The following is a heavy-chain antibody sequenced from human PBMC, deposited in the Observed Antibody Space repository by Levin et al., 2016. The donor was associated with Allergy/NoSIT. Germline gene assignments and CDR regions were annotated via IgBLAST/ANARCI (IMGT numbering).Heavy chain of an antibody. V-gene: IGHV4-59*08. J-gene: IGHJ4*02. CDR2: IYGNGNT. CDR3: TRLSRGEGWNSHYFDY. Sequence: WIRQPPGKGLEYIGYIYGNGNTNYNPSLKSRVTISVDTSKNQFFLNLNSVTAADTAVYYCTRLSRGEGWNSHYFDYWGQGTLVTVSS. D-gene: IGHD1-1*01.